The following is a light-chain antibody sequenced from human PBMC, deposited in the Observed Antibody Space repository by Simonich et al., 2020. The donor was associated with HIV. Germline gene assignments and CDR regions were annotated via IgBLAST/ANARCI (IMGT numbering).Light chain of an antibody. CDR3: LLYYGGAQV. CDR2: STS. J-gene: IGLJ3*02. V-gene: IGLV7-43*01. CDR1: TGAVTRGYY. Sequence: QTVVTQEPSLTVSPGGTVTLTCASSTGAVTRGYYPTWFQQKPGPAPRALIYSTSNKPSWTPARFSGSLLGGKAALTLSGVQPEDEAEYYCLLYYGGAQVFGGGTKLTVL.